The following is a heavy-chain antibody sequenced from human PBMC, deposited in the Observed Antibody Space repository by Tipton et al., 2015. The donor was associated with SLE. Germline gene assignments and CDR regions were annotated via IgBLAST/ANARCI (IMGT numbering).Heavy chain of an antibody. CDR1: GFAFSNYE. CDR3: ARDDPDSWIFDY. Sequence: SLRLSCAASGFAFSNYEMSWVRQAPGKGLEWISYITTGGNTIHYADSVKGRFTISRDDAKNSLHLQMNFLRPEDTAVYYCARDDPDSWIFDYWGQGTQVTVSS. J-gene: IGHJ4*02. D-gene: IGHD5-12*01. V-gene: IGHV3-48*03. CDR2: ITTGGNTI.